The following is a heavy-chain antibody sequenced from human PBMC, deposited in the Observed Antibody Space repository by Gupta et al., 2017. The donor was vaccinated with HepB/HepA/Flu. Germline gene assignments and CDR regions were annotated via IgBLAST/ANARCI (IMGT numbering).Heavy chain of an antibody. CDR1: GASFNGYS. Sequence: QVQLQQWGAGLLKPSETLSLTCAVYGASFNGYSWTRIRQPPGKGLEWLGAIPHSVSTSYNPSLKSRVRLAGYTTNNQLSLKVRYGQHADTAVDDDSRRRHGFQRYYWYCLGPGTLV. V-gene: IGHV4-34*01. CDR3: SRRRHGFQRYYWYC. J-gene: IGHJ4*02. D-gene: IGHD2-8*01. CDR2: IPHSVST.